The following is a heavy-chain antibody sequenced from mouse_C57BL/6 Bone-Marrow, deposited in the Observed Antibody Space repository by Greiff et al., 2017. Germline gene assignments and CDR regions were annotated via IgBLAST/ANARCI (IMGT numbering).Heavy chain of an antibody. Sequence: QVQLQQPGAELVKPGASVKLSCKASGYTFTSYWMQWVKQRPGQGLEWIGEIDPSDSYTNYTQKFKGKATLTVDTSSSTAYMQLSSLTSEDSAVYYCAREGLSGFAYWGQGTLVTVSA. J-gene: IGHJ3*01. CDR1: GYTFTSYW. CDR3: AREGLSGFAY. D-gene: IGHD2-4*01. CDR2: IDPSDSYT. V-gene: IGHV1-50*01.